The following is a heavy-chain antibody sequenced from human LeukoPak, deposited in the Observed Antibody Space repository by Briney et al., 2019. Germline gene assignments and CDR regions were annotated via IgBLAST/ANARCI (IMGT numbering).Heavy chain of an antibody. CDR3: ARTPRFGELSYSFDY. CDR2: INHSGST. D-gene: IGHD3-10*01. V-gene: IGHV4-34*01. Sequence: SETLSLTCAVYGGSFSGYYWSWIRQPPGKGLEWIGEINHSGSTNYNPSPKSRVTVSVDTSKNQFSLKLSSVTAADTAVYYCARTPRFGELSYSFDYWGQGTLVTVSS. J-gene: IGHJ4*02. CDR1: GGSFSGYY.